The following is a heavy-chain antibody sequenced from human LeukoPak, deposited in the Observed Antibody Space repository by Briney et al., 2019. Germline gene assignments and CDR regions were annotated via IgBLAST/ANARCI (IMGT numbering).Heavy chain of an antibody. CDR1: GFTFRDYW. V-gene: IGHV3-66*01. CDR3: ARDPVSSSSGWPYYFDY. J-gene: IGHJ4*02. CDR2: IYSGGST. Sequence: GGSLRLSCAASGFTFRDYWMNWVRQAPGKGLEWVSVIYSGGSTYYADSVKGRFTISRDNSKNTLYLQMNSLRAEDTAVCYCARDPVSSSSGWPYYFDYWGQGTLVTVSS. D-gene: IGHD6-19*01.